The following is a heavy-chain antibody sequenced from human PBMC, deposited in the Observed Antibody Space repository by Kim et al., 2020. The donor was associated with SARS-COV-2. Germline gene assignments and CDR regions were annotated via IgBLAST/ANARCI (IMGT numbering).Heavy chain of an antibody. J-gene: IGHJ6*02. V-gene: IGHV1-18*04. CDR2: ISAYNGNT. D-gene: IGHD3-10*01. CDR1: GYTFTSYG. Sequence: ASVKVSCKASGYTFTSYGISWVRQAPGQGLEWMGWISAYNGNTNYAQKLQGRVTMTTDTSTSTAYMELRSLRSDDTAVYYCASSDSSIWFGELSIPDYYYYGMDVWGQGTTVTVSS. CDR3: ASSDSSIWFGELSIPDYYYYGMDV.